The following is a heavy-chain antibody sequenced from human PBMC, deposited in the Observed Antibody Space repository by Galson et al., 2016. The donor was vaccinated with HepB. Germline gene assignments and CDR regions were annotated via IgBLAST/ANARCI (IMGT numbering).Heavy chain of an antibody. Sequence: SVKVSCKASGYSFKDYYIQWVRQAPGQGLEWMGWISAYDGGTASTQKFEGRVTMTRDTSISTAYMELSNLTSDDTAIYYCAKCLRRANSAADFWGQGTVVTVSS. J-gene: IGHJ4*02. CDR2: ISAYDGGT. V-gene: IGHV1-2*02. D-gene: IGHD3-10*02. CDR1: GYSFKDYY. CDR3: AKCLRRANSAADF.